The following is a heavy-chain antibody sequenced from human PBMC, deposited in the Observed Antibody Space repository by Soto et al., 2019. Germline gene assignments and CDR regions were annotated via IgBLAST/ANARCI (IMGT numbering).Heavy chain of an antibody. Sequence: QVQLQQWGAGLLKPSATLSLTCAVSGVSFTGCYGSWIRRTTGKGKEWLGEMNHSGSTNYNPSLKRRVTISVDTSKKQFSLKLSSVTAADTAVYYCATSYYNVWSANYLAYLDYWGQGTLVTVSS. J-gene: IGHJ4*02. CDR3: ATSYYNVWSANYLAYLDY. V-gene: IGHV4-34*01. CDR1: GVSFTGCY. D-gene: IGHD3-3*01. CDR2: MNHSGST.